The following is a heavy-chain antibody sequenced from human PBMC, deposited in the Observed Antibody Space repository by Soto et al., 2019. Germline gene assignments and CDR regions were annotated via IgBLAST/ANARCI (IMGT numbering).Heavy chain of an antibody. D-gene: IGHD3-22*01. Sequence: GASVKVSCKASGYTFTGYYMHWVRQAPGQGLEWMGWINPNSGGTNYAQKFQGRVTMTRDTSISTAYMELSRLRSDDTAVYYCARDRRTMSPAYYFDYWGQGTLVTVS. J-gene: IGHJ4*02. CDR1: GYTFTGYY. V-gene: IGHV1-2*02. CDR2: INPNSGGT. CDR3: ARDRRTMSPAYYFDY.